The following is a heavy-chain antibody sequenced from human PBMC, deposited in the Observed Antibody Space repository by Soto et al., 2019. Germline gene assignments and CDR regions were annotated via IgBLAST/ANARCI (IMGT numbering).Heavy chain of an antibody. Sequence: SGPTLVNPTQTLTLTCTFSGFSLSTNGMRVSWIRQPPGKALEWLARIDWDDDKFYNTSLKSRLTISKDTSKNQVVLTMTHVDPVDTATYYCARIRTSSSGWFVFDYWGHGTLVTVSS. J-gene: IGHJ4*01. D-gene: IGHD6-19*01. CDR1: GFSLSTNGMR. V-gene: IGHV2-70*04. CDR2: IDWDDDK. CDR3: ARIRTSSSGWFVFDY.